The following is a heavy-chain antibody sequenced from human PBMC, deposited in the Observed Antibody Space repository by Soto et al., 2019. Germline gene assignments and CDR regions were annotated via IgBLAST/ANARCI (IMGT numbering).Heavy chain of an antibody. V-gene: IGHV4-4*02. Sequence: QVLLQESGPGLVQPSGTLSLSCAVSGGSISSSHFWGWVRQPPGKGLEWVGDISHSGSVNYNPSLKSRVTISIDKSTNQFSLKLNSVTAADTAVYYCSSSFGWYAIDYWGQGTLVIVSS. J-gene: IGHJ4*02. CDR2: ISHSGSV. CDR1: GGSISSSHF. CDR3: SSSFGWYAIDY. D-gene: IGHD6-19*01.